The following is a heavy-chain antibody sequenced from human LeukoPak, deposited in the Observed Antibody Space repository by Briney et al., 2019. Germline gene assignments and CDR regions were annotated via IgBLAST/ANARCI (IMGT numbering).Heavy chain of an antibody. CDR1: GGTFSSYA. CDR2: IIPIFGTA. Sequence: SVKVSCKACGGTFSSYAISWVRQAPGQRLEWMGGIIPIFGTANYAQKFQGRVTITTDESTSTVYMELSSLTSEDTAVYYCARERRRGWALLIGMDGWGQGTTVTVSS. J-gene: IGHJ6*02. D-gene: IGHD1-26*01. V-gene: IGHV1-69*05. CDR3: ARERRRGWALLIGMDG.